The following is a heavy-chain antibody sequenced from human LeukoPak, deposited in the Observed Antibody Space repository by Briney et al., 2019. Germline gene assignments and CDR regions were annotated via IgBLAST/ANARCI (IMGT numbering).Heavy chain of an antibody. D-gene: IGHD3-22*01. J-gene: IGHJ4*02. CDR3: AKRGVVIRVILVGFHKEAYYFDS. Sequence: GGALRLSCAASGITLSNYGMSWVRQAPGKGLEWIAGISDSGGRTNYADSVKGRFTISRDNPKNTLYLQMNSLRTEDTAVYFCAKRGVVIRVILVGFHKEAYYFDSWGQGALVTVSS. CDR1: GITLSNYG. CDR2: ISDSGGRT. V-gene: IGHV3-23*01.